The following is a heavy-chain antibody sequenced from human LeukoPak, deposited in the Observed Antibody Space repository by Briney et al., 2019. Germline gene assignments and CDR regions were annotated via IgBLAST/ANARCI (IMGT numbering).Heavy chain of an antibody. D-gene: IGHD3-16*01. CDR2: INDNGPS. CDR1: GGSMKNYY. J-gene: IGHJ4*02. V-gene: IGHV4-59*12. Sequence: SQTLSLTYTVAGGSMKNYYWSSIRQPPRKGMEWIVYINDNGPSGYNPSLEGRVTISEDMSKKHFSLRLRSFTPAAPPVNSFARESAYYVRGSFSDYWGQGTLVSVSS. CDR3: ARESAYYVRGSFSDY.